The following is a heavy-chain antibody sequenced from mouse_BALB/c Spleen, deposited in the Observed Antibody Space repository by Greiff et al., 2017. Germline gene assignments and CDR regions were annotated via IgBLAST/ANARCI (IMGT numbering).Heavy chain of an antibody. CDR1: GYTFTSYT. CDR2: INPSSGYT. D-gene: IGHD1-1*01. J-gene: IGHJ4*01. V-gene: IGHV1-4*02. CDR3: ARSGYGSSYGAMDY. Sequence: VQLQQSAAELARPGASVKMSCKASGYTFTSYTMHWVKQRPGQGLEWIGYINPSSGYTEYNQKFKDKTTLTADKSSSTAYMQLSSLTSEDSAVYYCARSGYGSSYGAMDYWGQGTSVTVSS.